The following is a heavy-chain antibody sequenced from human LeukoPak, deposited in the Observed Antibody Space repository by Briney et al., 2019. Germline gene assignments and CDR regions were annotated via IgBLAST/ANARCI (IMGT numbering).Heavy chain of an antibody. D-gene: IGHD2-21*02. J-gene: IGHJ6*02. Sequence: PGGSLSPSCAASGFTFSSYAMSWIRQAPGKGLEWISAISGSGGSTYYADSVKGRFTIARDNSKNTLYLQMNSLRAEDTAVYYCAKAQTASTIYYYYGMDVWGQGTTVTVSS. CDR3: AKAQTASTIYYYYGMDV. V-gene: IGHV3-23*01. CDR1: GFTFSSYA. CDR2: ISGSGGST.